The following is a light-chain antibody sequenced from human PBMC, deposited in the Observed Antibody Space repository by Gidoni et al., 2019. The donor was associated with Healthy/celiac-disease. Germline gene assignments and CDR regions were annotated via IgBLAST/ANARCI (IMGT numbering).Light chain of an antibody. CDR3: QQRSNWPPWT. CDR1: QSVSSY. CDR2: DAS. J-gene: IGKJ1*01. Sequence: EIVLTQSPATLPLSPGERATLSCRASQSVSSYLAWYQQKPGQAPSLLIYDASNRATGRPARFSGSGSGTDVTLTISSREPEDFAVYYCQQRSNWPPWTFGQXTKVEIK. V-gene: IGKV3-11*01.